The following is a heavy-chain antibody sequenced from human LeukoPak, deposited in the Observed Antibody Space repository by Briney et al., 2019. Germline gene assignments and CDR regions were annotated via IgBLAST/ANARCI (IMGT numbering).Heavy chain of an antibody. CDR2: INHSGST. J-gene: IGHJ4*02. D-gene: IGHD2/OR15-2a*01. Sequence: SETLPLTCAVYGGSFSGYYWSWIRQPPGKGLEWIGEINHSGSTNYNPSLKSRVTISVDTSKNQFSLKLSSVTAADTAVYYCARFRGANFYRGQVLGYFDYWGQGTLVTVSS. V-gene: IGHV4-34*01. CDR1: GGSFSGYY. CDR3: ARFRGANFYRGQVLGYFDY.